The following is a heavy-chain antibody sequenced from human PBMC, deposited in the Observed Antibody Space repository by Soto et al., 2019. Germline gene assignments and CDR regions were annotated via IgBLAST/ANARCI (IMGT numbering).Heavy chain of an antibody. V-gene: IGHV1-46*01. J-gene: IGHJ5*02. CDR1: RDTFTSYY. D-gene: IGHD1-26*01. Sequence: SVKVSFKAPRDTFTSYYINWVRQAPVQGLEWMGVINPHGGSTAYAQKFKGRVTLTRDTSASTVYMEVSSLTSEDTAMYYCARSSGGNFGIIIEGTNWFAPWGQGTLVTVSS. CDR3: ARSSGGNFGIIIEGTNWFAP. CDR2: INPHGGST.